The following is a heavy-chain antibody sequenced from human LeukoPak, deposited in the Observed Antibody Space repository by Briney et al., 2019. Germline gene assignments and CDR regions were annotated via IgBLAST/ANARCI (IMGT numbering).Heavy chain of an antibody. CDR2: IYYSGST. V-gene: IGHV4-59*01. D-gene: IGHD3-22*01. CDR1: GGSFSSYY. Sequence: SETLSLTCAVYGGSFSSYYWSWIRQPPGKGLEWIGYIYYSGSTNYNPSLKSRVTISVDTSKNQFSLKLSSVTAADTAVYYCARSDYYDSSGYYSDAFDIWGQGTMVTVSS. J-gene: IGHJ3*02. CDR3: ARSDYYDSSGYYSDAFDI.